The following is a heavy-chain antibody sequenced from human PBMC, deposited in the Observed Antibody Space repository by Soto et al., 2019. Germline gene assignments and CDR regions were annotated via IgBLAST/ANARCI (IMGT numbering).Heavy chain of an antibody. Sequence: SETLSLTCTVSGGSISRYYWNWIRQPPCKGLEWIGYIYYSGSTNYNPSLKSRVTISVDTSKNQFSLKLSSVTAADTAVYYCGRDPGSGSYYGWFDPWGQGTLVTVSS. CDR1: GGSISRYY. J-gene: IGHJ5*02. V-gene: IGHV4-59*01. D-gene: IGHD3-10*01. CDR2: IYYSGST. CDR3: GRDPGSGSYYGWFDP.